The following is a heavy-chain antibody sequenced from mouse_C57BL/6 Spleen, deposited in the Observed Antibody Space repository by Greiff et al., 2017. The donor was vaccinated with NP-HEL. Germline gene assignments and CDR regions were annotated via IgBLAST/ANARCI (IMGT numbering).Heavy chain of an antibody. CDR3: TLGSWLAY. D-gene: IGHD4-1*01. CDR2: IDPENGDT. J-gene: IGHJ3*01. V-gene: IGHV14-4*01. Sequence: EVQLQQSGAELVRPGASVKLSCTASGFNIKDDYMHWVKQRPEQGLEWIGWIDPENGDTEYASKFQGKATITADTSSNTAYLQLSSLTSEDTAVYYCTLGSWLAYWGQGTRVTVSA. CDR1: GFNIKDDY.